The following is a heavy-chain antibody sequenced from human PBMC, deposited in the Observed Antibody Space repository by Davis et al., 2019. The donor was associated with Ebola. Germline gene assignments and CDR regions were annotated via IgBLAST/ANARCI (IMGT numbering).Heavy chain of an antibody. V-gene: IGHV1-8*01. J-gene: IGHJ6*02. Sequence: ASVTVSCKASDYTFTSYDINWVRQAPGQGLEWMGWMNPKSGNTGYAGKFQGRVTMTRNTSISTAYMELSSLRSEDTAVYYCAIGGGMDVWGQGTTVTVSS. CDR2: MNPKSGNT. CDR3: AIGGGMDV. CDR1: DYTFTSYD.